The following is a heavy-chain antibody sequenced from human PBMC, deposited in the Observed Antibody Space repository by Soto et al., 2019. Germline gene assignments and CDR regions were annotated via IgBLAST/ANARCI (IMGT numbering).Heavy chain of an antibody. CDR3: ARDHRYCSGSSCRPYYYYYAMDV. CDR1: GFTFSSYS. Sequence: GGSLRLSCAASGFTFSSYSMNWVRQAQGRGLEWVAAISGTSDYIYYADSVKGRFTISRDNAKTSLYIQMNSLRAEDTAVYYCARDHRYCSGSSCRPYYYYYAMDVSGPGTTVTVS. D-gene: IGHD2-15*01. J-gene: IGHJ6*02. V-gene: IGHV3-21*01. CDR2: ISGTSDYI.